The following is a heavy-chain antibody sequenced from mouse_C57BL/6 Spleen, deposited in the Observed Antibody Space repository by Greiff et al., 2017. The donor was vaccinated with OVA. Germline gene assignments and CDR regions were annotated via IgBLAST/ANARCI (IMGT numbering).Heavy chain of an antibody. D-gene: IGHD1-1*01. V-gene: IGHV5-17*01. Sequence: EVQLVESGGGLVKPGGSLKLSCAASGFTFSDYGMHWVRQAPEKGLEWVAYISRGSSTIYYADTVKGRFTFSRDNAKNTLFLQMTSLRSEDTAMYYCARPYDGSSYGFDYWGQGTTLTVSS. CDR1: GFTFSDYG. J-gene: IGHJ2*01. CDR3: ARPYDGSSYGFDY. CDR2: ISRGSSTI.